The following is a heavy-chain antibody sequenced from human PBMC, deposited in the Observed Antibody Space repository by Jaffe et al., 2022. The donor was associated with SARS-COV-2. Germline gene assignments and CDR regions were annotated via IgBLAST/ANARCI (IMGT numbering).Heavy chain of an antibody. V-gene: IGHV1-18*01. CDR2: ISAYNGNT. CDR3: ARLTLREWLSYENWFDP. J-gene: IGHJ5*02. CDR1: GYTFTSYG. D-gene: IGHD3-3*01. Sequence: QVQLVQSGAEVKKPGASVKVSCKASGYTFTSYGISWVRQAPGQGLEWMGWISAYNGNTNYAQKLQGRVTMTTDTSTSTAYMELRSLRSDDTAVYYCARLTLREWLSYENWFDPWGQGTLVTVSS.